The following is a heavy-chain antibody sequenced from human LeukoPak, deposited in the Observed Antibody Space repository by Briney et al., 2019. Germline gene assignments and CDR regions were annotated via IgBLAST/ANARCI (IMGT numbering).Heavy chain of an antibody. CDR1: GYTFTSYD. D-gene: IGHD6-13*01. Sequence: ASVKVSCKASGYTFTSYDINWVRQATGQGLEWMGWMNPNSGNTGYAQKFQGRVTMTRNTSISTAYMELSSLRSEDMAVYYCARVERQLGFYYYYGMDVWGQGTTVTVSS. J-gene: IGHJ6*02. CDR3: ARVERQLGFYYYYGMDV. CDR2: MNPNSGNT. V-gene: IGHV1-8*01.